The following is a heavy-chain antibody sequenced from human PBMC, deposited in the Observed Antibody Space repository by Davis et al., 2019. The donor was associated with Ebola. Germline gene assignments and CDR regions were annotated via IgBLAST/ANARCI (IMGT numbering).Heavy chain of an antibody. V-gene: IGHV3-33*01. J-gene: IGHJ6*02. D-gene: IGHD3-3*02. CDR2: IWYDGSNK. CDR3: ARELPIFGVVILGYYGMDV. CDR1: GFTLSSYG. Sequence: GESLKISCAASGFTLSSYGMHWVRQAPGKGLEWVAVIWYDGSNKYYADSVKGRFTISRDNSKNTLYLQMNSLRAEDTAVYYCARELPIFGVVILGYYGMDVWGQGTTVTVSS.